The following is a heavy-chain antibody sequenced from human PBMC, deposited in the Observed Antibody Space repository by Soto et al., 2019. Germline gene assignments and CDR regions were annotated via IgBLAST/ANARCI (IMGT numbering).Heavy chain of an antibody. Sequence: SVKVSCKASGGTFSSYAISWVRQAPGQGLEWMGGIIPIFGTANYAQKFQGRVTITADKSTSTAYMELSSLRSEDTAVYYCAREADYGDPFDYWGQGTLVTVSS. D-gene: IGHD4-17*01. V-gene: IGHV1-69*06. CDR2: IIPIFGTA. J-gene: IGHJ4*02. CDR1: GGTFSSYA. CDR3: AREADYGDPFDY.